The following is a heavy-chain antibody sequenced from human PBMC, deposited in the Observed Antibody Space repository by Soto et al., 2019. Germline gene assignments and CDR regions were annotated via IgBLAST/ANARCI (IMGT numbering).Heavy chain of an antibody. J-gene: IGHJ4*02. Sequence: QVQLVQSGAEVKRPGSSVKVSCKASGDTFNFYSINWVRQAPGLGLEWMGRVNPIVSMSNYAQKFQGRVTMAAGKPTSTAYMELSSLRSEDTGIYYCASSYGSGYRAFDYWGQGALVTVSS. CDR1: GDTFNFYS. CDR2: VNPIVSMS. D-gene: IGHD3-10*01. V-gene: IGHV1-69*02. CDR3: ASSYGSGYRAFDY.